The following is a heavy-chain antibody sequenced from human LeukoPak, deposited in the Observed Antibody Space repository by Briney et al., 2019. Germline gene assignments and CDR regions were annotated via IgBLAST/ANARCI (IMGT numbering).Heavy chain of an antibody. CDR3: ARVEGFGAHYYYYMDV. CDR2: IYYSGST. J-gene: IGHJ6*03. Sequence: SETLSLTCTVSGGSISSSSYYWGWIRQPPGKGLEWIGSIYYSGSTYYNPSLKSRVAISVDTSKNRFSLKLSSVTAADTAVYYCARVEGFGAHYYYYMDVWGKGTTVTVSS. V-gene: IGHV4-39*07. CDR1: GGSISSSSYY. D-gene: IGHD3-10*01.